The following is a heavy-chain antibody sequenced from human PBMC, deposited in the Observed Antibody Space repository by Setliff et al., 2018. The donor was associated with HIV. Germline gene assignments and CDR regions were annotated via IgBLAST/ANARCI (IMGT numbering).Heavy chain of an antibody. V-gene: IGHV1-2*02. J-gene: IGHJ2*01. CDR3: ARDPALTYSGYVYWYFDL. CDR2: INPNSGGT. Sequence: GASVKVSCKAAGYSFAAYYIHWVRQAPGQRLEWMGWINPNSGGTNYAQKFQGRVTLTRDTSISTANMELSGLRSDDTAVYYCARDPALTYSGYVYWYFDLWGRGTLVTVSS. D-gene: IGHD5-12*01. CDR1: GYSFAAYY.